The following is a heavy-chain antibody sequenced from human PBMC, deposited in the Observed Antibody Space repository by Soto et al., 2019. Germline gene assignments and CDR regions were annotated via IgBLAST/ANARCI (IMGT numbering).Heavy chain of an antibody. CDR3: ARSPYSVSYLAYFDY. J-gene: IGHJ4*02. Sequence: QVQLVESGGGVVQPGRSLRLSCAASGFTFSSYGMHWVRQAPGKGLEWVAVISYDGSNKHYADSVKGRFTISRDNPKNTLYLQMNSLRAEDTAVYYCARSPYSVSYLAYFDYWGQGTLVNVTS. V-gene: IGHV3-30*03. CDR2: ISYDGSNK. D-gene: IGHD1-26*01. CDR1: GFTFSSYG.